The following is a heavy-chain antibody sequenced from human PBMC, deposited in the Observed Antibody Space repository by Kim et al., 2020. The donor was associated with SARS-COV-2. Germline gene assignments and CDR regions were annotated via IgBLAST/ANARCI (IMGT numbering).Heavy chain of an antibody. Sequence: GGSLRLSCAASGFTFSSYWMHWVRQAPGKGLVWVSRINSDGSSTSYADSVKGRFTISRDNAKNTLYLQRNSLRAEDTAVYYCARVFTSGWYDPLDYWGQGTLVTVSS. CDR1: GFTFSSYW. CDR3: ARVFTSGWYDPLDY. CDR2: INSDGSST. J-gene: IGHJ4*02. D-gene: IGHD6-19*01. V-gene: IGHV3-74*01.